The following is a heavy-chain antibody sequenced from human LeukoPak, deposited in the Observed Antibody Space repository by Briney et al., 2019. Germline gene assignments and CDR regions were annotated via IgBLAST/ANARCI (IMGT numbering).Heavy chain of an antibody. CDR2: INPNSGGT. CDR3: ARRGPRGSIVDEGFDI. Sequence: ASVKVSCKGSRYTFTAYHMHWVRQAPGQGLEWMGWINPNSGGTNYAQKFQGRVTMTRDTSISTAYMELRRLTSDDTAVYYCARRGPRGSIVDEGFDIWGQGTMVTVSS. CDR1: RYTFTAYH. D-gene: IGHD3-22*01. V-gene: IGHV1-2*02. J-gene: IGHJ3*02.